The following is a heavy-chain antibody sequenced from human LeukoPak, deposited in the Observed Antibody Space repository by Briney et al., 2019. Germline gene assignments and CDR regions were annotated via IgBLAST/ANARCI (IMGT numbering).Heavy chain of an antibody. CDR2: IIPILGIA. J-gene: IGHJ6*02. CDR1: GCTFSSYA. Sequence: SVKVTCKASGCTFSSYAISWVRQPPGQGLEWMGSIIPILGIANNAQEFQGRVTMSADKSTRTGERELSSLRSEYTAVDYCASYLTGSRTYCYGSGDGIDYYYYGMDVWGQGTTVSVSS. V-gene: IGHV1-69*04. D-gene: IGHD3-10*01. CDR3: ASYLTGSRTYCYGSGDGIDYYYYGMDV.